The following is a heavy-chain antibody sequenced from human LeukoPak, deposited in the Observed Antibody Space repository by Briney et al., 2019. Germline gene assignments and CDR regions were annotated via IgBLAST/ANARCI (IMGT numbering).Heavy chain of an antibody. Sequence: GASVKVSCKASGYTFTSYDINWVRQATGQGLEWMGWMNPNSGNTGYAQKFQDRVTMTRNTSISTAYMELSSLRSEDTAVYYCARESYDILTGYYDWGQGTLVTASS. CDR2: MNPNSGNT. D-gene: IGHD3-9*01. CDR1: GYTFTSYD. J-gene: IGHJ4*02. CDR3: ARESYDILTGYYD. V-gene: IGHV1-8*01.